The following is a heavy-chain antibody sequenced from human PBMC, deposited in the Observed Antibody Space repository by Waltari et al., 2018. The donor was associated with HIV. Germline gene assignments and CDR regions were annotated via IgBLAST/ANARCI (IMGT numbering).Heavy chain of an antibody. J-gene: IGHJ4*02. CDR2: IKPDGSET. CDR3: AREYFYESSGYYYRSTFDY. D-gene: IGHD3-22*01. CDR1: GLTFSSLW. V-gene: IGHV3-7*01. Sequence: EVQLVESGGGLVQPGESLRLSCAASGLTFSSLWMSWVRQAPGKGLEWVANIKPDGSETYYVDSVKGRFTISRDNAKTSLYLKMNSLRAEDTAVYFCAREYFYESSGYYYRSTFDYWGQGTLVTVSS.